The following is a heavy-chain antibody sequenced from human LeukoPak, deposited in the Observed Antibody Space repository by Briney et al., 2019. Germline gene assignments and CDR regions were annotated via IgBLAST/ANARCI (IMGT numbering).Heavy chain of an antibody. Sequence: SETLSLTCTVSGGSISNYYWSWIRQPPGKALEWIGYIYYTGTTKYNPSLKSRATISLYTSKNQFSLKLTSVTAADTALFFCARGYDIDVWGQGTTVTVSS. CDR3: ARGYDIDV. J-gene: IGHJ6*02. V-gene: IGHV4-59*01. CDR1: GGSISNYY. CDR2: IYYTGTT.